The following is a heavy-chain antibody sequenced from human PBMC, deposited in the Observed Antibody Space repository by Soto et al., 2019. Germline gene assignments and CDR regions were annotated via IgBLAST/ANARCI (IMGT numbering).Heavy chain of an antibody. Sequence: SETLSLTCAVYGGSFSDYYWGWIRQPPGKGLEWIGEINHSGSTNYNPSLKSRVTISVDTSKNQFSLKLSSVTAADTAVYYCARGRRYSSSWYSSPFDPWGQGTLVTVSS. CDR1: GGSFSDYY. CDR3: ARGRRYSSSWYSSPFDP. CDR2: INHSGST. D-gene: IGHD6-13*01. J-gene: IGHJ5*02. V-gene: IGHV4-34*01.